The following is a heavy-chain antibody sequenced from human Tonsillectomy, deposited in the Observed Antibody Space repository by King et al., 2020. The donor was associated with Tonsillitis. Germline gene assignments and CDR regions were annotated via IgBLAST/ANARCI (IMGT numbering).Heavy chain of an antibody. Sequence: VQLQQWGAGLLKPSETLSLTCAVYGGSFSGYYWSWIRQPPGKGLEWIGEINHSGSTNYTLSLKSRVTISVDTSNSQVSLRLSSVTAADTAVYYCARGPSPWLQNEYYFDFWGQGILVTVSS. J-gene: IGHJ4*02. CDR2: INHSGST. D-gene: IGHD6-19*01. V-gene: IGHV4-34*01. CDR1: GGSFSGYY. CDR3: ARGPSPWLQNEYYFDF.